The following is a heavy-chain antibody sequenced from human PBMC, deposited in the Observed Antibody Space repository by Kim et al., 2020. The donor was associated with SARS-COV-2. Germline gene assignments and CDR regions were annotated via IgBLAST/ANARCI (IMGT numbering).Heavy chain of an antibody. J-gene: IGHJ6*01. V-gene: IGHV4-61*01. CDR1: GGSVSSGSYY. CDR3: ARDRSTYDFWSDNYYY. D-gene: IGHD3-3*01. Sequence: SETLSLTCTVSGGSVSSGSYYWSWIRQPPGKGLEWIGYIYYSGSTNYNPSLKSRVTISVDTSKNQFSLKLSSVTAADTAVYYCARDRSTYDFWSDNYYY. CDR2: IYYSGST.